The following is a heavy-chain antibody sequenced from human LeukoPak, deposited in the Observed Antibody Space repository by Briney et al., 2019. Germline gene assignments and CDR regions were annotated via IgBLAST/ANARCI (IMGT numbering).Heavy chain of an antibody. CDR2: IWCDGSNK. V-gene: IGHV3-33*01. D-gene: IGHD4-11*01. CDR1: GFTFSSYG. J-gene: IGHJ6*03. Sequence: PGRSLRLSCAASGFTFSSYGMHWVRQAPGKGLEWVAVIWCDGSNKYYADSVKGRFTISRDNSKNTLYLQMNSLRAEDTAVYYCGRAPPYSNYYMDVWGKGTTVTVSS. CDR3: GRAPPYSNYYMDV.